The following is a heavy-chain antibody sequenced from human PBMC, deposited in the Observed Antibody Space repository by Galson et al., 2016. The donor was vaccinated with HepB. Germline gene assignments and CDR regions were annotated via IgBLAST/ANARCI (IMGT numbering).Heavy chain of an antibody. J-gene: IGHJ4*02. V-gene: IGHV3-7*03. D-gene: IGHD6-13*01. Sequence: SLRLSCAASGFTFSTFWVTWVRQAPGKGLEWVANIKQDGSGNYYVDSVKGRFTISRDNAKNSVYLQMNSLRGDDTAVYYCMSYSDAWYSGFWGQGTLVTVSS. CDR3: MSYSDAWYSGF. CDR2: IKQDGSGN. CDR1: GFTFSTFW.